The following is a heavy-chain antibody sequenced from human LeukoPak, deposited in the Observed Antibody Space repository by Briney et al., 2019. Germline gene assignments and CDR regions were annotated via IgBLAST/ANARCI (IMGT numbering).Heavy chain of an antibody. D-gene: IGHD6-13*01. Sequence: GGSLRLSCAASGFTFSNYGMHWARQAPGKGLEWVAIISYDGSNKYYADSVKGRFTISRDNSKNTLYLQMNSLRAEDTAVYYCAKRAYSSSWFADYFDYWGQGTLVTVSS. J-gene: IGHJ4*02. V-gene: IGHV3-30*18. CDR2: ISYDGSNK. CDR3: AKRAYSSSWFADYFDY. CDR1: GFTFSNYG.